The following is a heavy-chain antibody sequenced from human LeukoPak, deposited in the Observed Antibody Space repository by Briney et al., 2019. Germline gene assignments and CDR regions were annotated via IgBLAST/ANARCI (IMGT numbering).Heavy chain of an antibody. CDR3: ARGHSYYDFWSDPYGMDV. V-gene: IGHV1-18*01. Sequence: ASVKVSCKASGYTFTSYGISWVRQAPGQGLEWMGWISAYNGNTYYAQKLQGRVTMTTDTSTSTAYMELRSLRSDDTAVYYCARGHSYYDFWSDPYGMDVWGQGTTVTVSS. D-gene: IGHD3-3*01. CDR1: GYTFTSYG. CDR2: ISAYNGNT. J-gene: IGHJ6*02.